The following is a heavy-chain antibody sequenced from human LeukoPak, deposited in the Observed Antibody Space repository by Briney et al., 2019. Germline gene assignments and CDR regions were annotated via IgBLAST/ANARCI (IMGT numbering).Heavy chain of an antibody. V-gene: IGHV3-74*01. Sequence: PGGSLGLSCAASGFTFSNYWMHWVRQAPGKGLVWVSRINSDGSSTSYADSVKGRFTISRDNAKNTLYLQMNSLRAEDTAVYYCARDYDSSGYYESDAFDIWGQGTMVTVSS. J-gene: IGHJ3*02. CDR3: ARDYDSSGYYESDAFDI. D-gene: IGHD3-22*01. CDR2: INSDGSST. CDR1: GFTFSNYW.